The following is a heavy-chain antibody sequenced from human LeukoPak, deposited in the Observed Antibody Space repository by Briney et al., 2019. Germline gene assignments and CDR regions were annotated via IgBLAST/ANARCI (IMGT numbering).Heavy chain of an antibody. CDR2: IHTSGST. V-gene: IGHV4-4*07. CDR1: GGSISSYY. J-gene: IGHJ4*02. D-gene: IGHD6-13*01. CDR3: ARPGIAAAGRRRAFDY. Sequence: PSETLSLTCTVSGGSISSYYWSWIRQPAGKGLEWMGRIHTSGSTNYSPSLKSRVTMSVDTSKNQFSLKLSSVTAADTAVYYCARPGIAAAGRRRAFDYWGQGTLVTVSS.